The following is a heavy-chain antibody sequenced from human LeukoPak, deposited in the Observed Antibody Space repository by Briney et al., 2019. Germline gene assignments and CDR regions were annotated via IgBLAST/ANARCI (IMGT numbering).Heavy chain of an antibody. V-gene: IGHV4-59*01. CDR1: GGPNSNYY. CDR3: ASMEGYCRGGSCPAFDY. CDR2: IHYSGNT. D-gene: IGHD2-15*01. J-gene: IGHJ4*02. Sequence: SETLSLTCTVSGGPNSNYYLSWIRQPPGKGLEWIGYIHYSGNTNYNPSLKSRLTISGDTSRHQFSLQLSSVTAADTAVYYCASMEGYCRGGSCPAFDYWGQGTLVTVSS.